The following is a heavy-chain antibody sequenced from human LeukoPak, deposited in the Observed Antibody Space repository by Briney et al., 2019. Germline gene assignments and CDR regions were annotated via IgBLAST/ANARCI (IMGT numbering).Heavy chain of an antibody. CDR3: AGEGMVATFDY. V-gene: IGHV3-21*01. Sequence: MSGGSLRLSCAASGFTFSSYSMNWVRQAPGKGLEWVSSISSSSSYIYYADSVKGRFTISRDKAKNSLYLQMNSLRAEDTAIYYCAGEGMVATFDYWAREPWSPSPQ. CDR1: GFTFSSYS. J-gene: IGHJ4*02. CDR2: ISSSSSYI. D-gene: IGHD5-12*01.